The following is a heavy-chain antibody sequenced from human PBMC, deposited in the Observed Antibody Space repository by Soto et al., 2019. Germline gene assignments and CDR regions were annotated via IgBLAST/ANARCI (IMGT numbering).Heavy chain of an antibody. CDR1: GDSISSVNW. Sequence: QVQLQESGPGLVRPSGTLSLTCAVSGDSISSVNWWSWVRQTPGKGLEWIGEIYHGGTTNYNPSLNSRVTISVAKSKNQFSLYPSSVTAADTAVYYCARSAGGSTIFNYWGQGALVTVSS. J-gene: IGHJ4*02. V-gene: IGHV4-4*02. D-gene: IGHD2-15*01. CDR2: IYHGGTT. CDR3: ARSAGGSTIFNY.